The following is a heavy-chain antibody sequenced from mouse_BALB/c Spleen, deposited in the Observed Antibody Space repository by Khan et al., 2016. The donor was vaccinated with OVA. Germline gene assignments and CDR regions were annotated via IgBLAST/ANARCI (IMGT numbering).Heavy chain of an antibody. J-gene: IGHJ3*01. CDR3: ADHLTWSLAY. Sequence: EVELVESGGDLVTPGGSLKLSCAASGFTLSSYSMSWVRQTPEKRLEWVASISSGGDYTYYPDRVKGRFTIYNDNAKQTLLLQMSELKSEDTAMYYCADHLTWSLAYWGQGTLVTVSA. CDR1: GFTLSSYS. CDR2: ISSGGDYT. V-gene: IGHV5-6*01.